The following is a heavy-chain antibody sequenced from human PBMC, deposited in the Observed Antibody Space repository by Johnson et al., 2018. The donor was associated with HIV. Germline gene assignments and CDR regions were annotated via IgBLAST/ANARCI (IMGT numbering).Heavy chain of an antibody. Sequence: QVQLVESGGGVVQPGRSLRLSCAASAFTFSSYAMHWVRQAPGKGLEWVAVIRYDGSNKYYADSVKGRFTISRDNSKNTLYLQMNSLRAEDTAVYYCARGSYNFWSGEREAFDIWGQGTMVTVSS. J-gene: IGHJ3*02. CDR2: IRYDGSNK. V-gene: IGHV3-30*04. CDR1: AFTFSSYA. CDR3: ARGSYNFWSGEREAFDI. D-gene: IGHD3-3*01.